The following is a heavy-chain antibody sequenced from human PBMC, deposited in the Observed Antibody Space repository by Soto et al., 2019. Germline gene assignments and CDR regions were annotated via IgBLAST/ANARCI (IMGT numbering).Heavy chain of an antibody. CDR2: ISSEGGST. CDR3: VKDRYIDY. V-gene: IGHV3-64D*06. Sequence: PVGSLRLSCLVSGFTIRSYAMHWVRQAPGKGLQYVSSISSEGGSTYYADSVKGRFTISRDNSKNTLYLQMSSLRVEDTAVYHCVKDRYIDYWGQGTLVTVSS. J-gene: IGHJ4*02. CDR1: GFTIRSYA.